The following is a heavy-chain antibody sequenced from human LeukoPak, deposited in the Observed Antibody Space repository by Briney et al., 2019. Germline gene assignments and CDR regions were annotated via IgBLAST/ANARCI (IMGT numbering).Heavy chain of an antibody. J-gene: IGHJ4*02. D-gene: IGHD2-2*01. V-gene: IGHV1-2*02. Sequence: ASVKVSCKASGYTFTGYYMHWVRQAPGQGLEWMGWINPNSGGTNYAQKFQGRVTMTRDTSISTAYMELSRLRSDDTAVYYCARDPFGYCSSTSCYASDYWGQGTLVTVSP. CDR2: INPNSGGT. CDR1: GYTFTGYY. CDR3: ARDPFGYCSSTSCYASDY.